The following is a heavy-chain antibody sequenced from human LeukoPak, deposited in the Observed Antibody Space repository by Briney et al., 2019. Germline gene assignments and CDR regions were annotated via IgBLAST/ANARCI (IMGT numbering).Heavy chain of an antibody. D-gene: IGHD3-16*01. CDR2: IYHSGST. CDR1: GGSISSGGYY. Sequence: KSSQTLSLTCTVSGGSISSGGYYWSWIRQPPGKGLEWIGYIYHSGSTYYNPSLKSRVTISVDRSKNQFSLKLTSVAAADTAVYYCARQRGGEPLAYFDYWGQGTLVTVSS. J-gene: IGHJ4*02. CDR3: ARQRGGEPLAYFDY. V-gene: IGHV4-30-2*01.